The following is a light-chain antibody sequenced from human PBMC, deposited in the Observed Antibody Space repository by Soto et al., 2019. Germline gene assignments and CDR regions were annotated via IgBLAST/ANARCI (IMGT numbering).Light chain of an antibody. CDR3: CSSTSSSPYV. J-gene: IGLJ1*01. V-gene: IGLV2-14*01. CDR1: GSDVGRYNY. Sequence: QSVLTQPASVSGSPGQSITISCTGTGSDVGRYNYVSWYQQYPGKAPKLTIYDVSNRPLGVSNRFSGSKSGNTASLTISGLQAEDGADYYCCSSTSSSPYVFGTGTKLTVL. CDR2: DVS.